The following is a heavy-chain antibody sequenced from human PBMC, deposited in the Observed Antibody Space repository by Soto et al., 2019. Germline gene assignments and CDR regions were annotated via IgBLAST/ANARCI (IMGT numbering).Heavy chain of an antibody. V-gene: IGHV1-69*01. CDR2: IIPMFPTT. D-gene: IGHD2-21*01. CDR3: TKDGDSADYGY. CDR1: GDTFGRNA. Sequence: QVQLVQSGAEVKRPGSSVRVSCKASGDTFGRNAIHWVRQAPGQGLEWMGGIIPMFPTTNYVQKFKGRLTIYADESTGTAYMEMTSLTSKDTAVYYCTKDGDSADYGYWGQGALVTVSS. J-gene: IGHJ4*02.